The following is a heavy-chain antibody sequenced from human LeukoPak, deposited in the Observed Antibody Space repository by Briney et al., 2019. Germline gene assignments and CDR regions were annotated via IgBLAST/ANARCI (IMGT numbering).Heavy chain of an antibody. Sequence: GGSLRLSCAASGFTFSSYSMNWVRQAPGKGLEWVSSISSSSSYIYYADSVKGRFTISGDNAKNSLYLQMNSLRAEDTAVYYCARNAREPSSGYYPPFDYWGQGTLVTVSS. CDR1: GFTFSSYS. CDR2: ISSSSSYI. J-gene: IGHJ4*02. V-gene: IGHV3-21*01. D-gene: IGHD3-22*01. CDR3: ARNAREPSSGYYPPFDY.